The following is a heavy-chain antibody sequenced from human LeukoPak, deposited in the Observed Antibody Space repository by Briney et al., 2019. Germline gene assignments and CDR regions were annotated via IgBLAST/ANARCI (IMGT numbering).Heavy chain of an antibody. D-gene: IGHD3-3*01. Sequence: PGGSLRLSCAASGFTFSSYAMHWVRQAPGKGLEWVAVISYDGSNKYYADSVKGRFTISRDNSKNTLYLQMNSLRAEDTAVYYCARGSITIFGPGDYWGRGTLVTVSS. CDR2: ISYDGSNK. J-gene: IGHJ4*02. CDR1: GFTFSSYA. CDR3: ARGSITIFGPGDY. V-gene: IGHV3-30-3*01.